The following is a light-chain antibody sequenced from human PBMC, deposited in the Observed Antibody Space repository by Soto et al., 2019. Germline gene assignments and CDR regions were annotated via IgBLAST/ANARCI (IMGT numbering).Light chain of an antibody. CDR1: QGIGDT. V-gene: IGKV3-15*01. CDR3: QPYNYWPLT. Sequence: EVVMRQSPATLSVSHSAGATLSCRASQGIGDTLAWYQHKPGQTPRLLIYDTSTRATGVPTRFSGSMSGAAGTININILQSEDVEVYYGQPYNYWPLTFGEGTKVDI. J-gene: IGKJ4*01. CDR2: DTS.